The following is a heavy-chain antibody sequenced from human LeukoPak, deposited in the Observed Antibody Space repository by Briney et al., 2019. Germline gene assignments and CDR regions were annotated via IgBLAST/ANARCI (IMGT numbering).Heavy chain of an antibody. Sequence: GGSLRLSCAASGFTFSSYAMSWVRQAPGKGLEWVSAISGSGGSTYYADSVKGRFTISRDNSKNTLYLQMNSLKTEDTAVYYCTTGRCSGGSCYSGCYWGQGTLVTVSS. CDR2: ISGSGGST. CDR3: TTGRCSGGSCYSGCY. CDR1: GFTFSSYA. D-gene: IGHD2-15*01. J-gene: IGHJ4*02. V-gene: IGHV3-23*01.